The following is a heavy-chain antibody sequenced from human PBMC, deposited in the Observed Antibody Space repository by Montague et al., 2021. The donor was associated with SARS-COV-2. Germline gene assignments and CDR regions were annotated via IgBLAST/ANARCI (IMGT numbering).Heavy chain of an antibody. CDR3: ARRPAPLLHLDWSQRYFDYYGLDV. CDR1: GGSFNDYY. J-gene: IGHJ6*02. D-gene: IGHD3/OR15-3a*01. CDR2: ITHSGNI. Sequence: SETLSLTCAVYGGSFNDYYWTWVRQPPGKGREWIGEITHSGNIKYNPSLQNRVTMSVDKSKNQFSLMLTSVTAADTAVYYCARRPAPLLHLDWSQRYFDYYGLDVWGQGTAVIVS. V-gene: IGHV4-34*01.